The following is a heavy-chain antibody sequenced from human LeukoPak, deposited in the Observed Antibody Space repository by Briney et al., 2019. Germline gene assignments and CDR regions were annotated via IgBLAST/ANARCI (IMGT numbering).Heavy chain of an antibody. D-gene: IGHD2-2*02. CDR3: ARSRSCSSTSCYSDFDY. Sequence: PSETLSLTCAVYGGSFSGYYWSWIRRPPGKGLEWIGEINHSGSTNYNPSLKSRVTISVDTSKNQFSLKLSSVTAADTAVYYCARSRSCSSTSCYSDFDYWGQGTLVTVSS. J-gene: IGHJ4*02. CDR1: GGSFSGYY. CDR2: INHSGST. V-gene: IGHV4-34*01.